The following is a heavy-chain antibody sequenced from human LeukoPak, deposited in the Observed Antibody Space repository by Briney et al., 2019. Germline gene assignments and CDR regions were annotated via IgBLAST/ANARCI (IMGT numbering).Heavy chain of an antibody. V-gene: IGHV3-48*01. CDR1: GFNFSGFA. J-gene: IGHJ4*02. CDR3: ARGTGDY. Sequence: GGSLRLSCEASGFNFSGFAMNWARQAPGKGLEWVAYITTRSTTKLYADSVKGRFTVSRDNGKNSVYLQMDSLRAEDTAAYYCARGTGDYWGQGTRVTVSS. CDR2: ITTRSTTK.